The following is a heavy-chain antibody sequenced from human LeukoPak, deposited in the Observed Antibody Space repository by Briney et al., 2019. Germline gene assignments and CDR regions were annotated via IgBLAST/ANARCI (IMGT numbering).Heavy chain of an antibody. CDR1: GGPIRDFY. CDR2: TYYSGST. V-gene: IGHV4-59*08. CDR3: TRHKRWLQSPDAFDV. Sequence: SETLSLTCTVSGGPIRDFYWSWIRLPPGKGLEWIGYTYYSGSTSYNPSLQSRVAISVDTSKSQFSLELSSVTAADTAIYYCTRHKRWLQSPDAFDVWGQGTMVTVSS. D-gene: IGHD5-24*01. J-gene: IGHJ3*01.